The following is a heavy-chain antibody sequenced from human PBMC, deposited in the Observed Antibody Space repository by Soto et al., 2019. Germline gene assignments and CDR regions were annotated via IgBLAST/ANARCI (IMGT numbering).Heavy chain of an antibody. J-gene: IGHJ5*02. CDR2: IYYSGST. CDR3: ASYGEDSWFDP. D-gene: IGHD4-17*01. V-gene: IGHV4-31*03. Sequence: PSETLSLTCTVSGGSISIGGYYWSWIRQHPGKGLEWIGYIYYSGSTYYNPSLKSRVTISVDTSKNQFSLKLSSVTAADTAVYYCASYGEDSWFDPWGQGTLVTVSS. CDR1: GGSISIGGYY.